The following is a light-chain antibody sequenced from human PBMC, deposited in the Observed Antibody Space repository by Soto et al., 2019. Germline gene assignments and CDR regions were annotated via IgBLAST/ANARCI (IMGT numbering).Light chain of an antibody. CDR3: QQFGSSVT. CDR1: QSVSSTY. J-gene: IGKJ5*01. CDR2: RTS. V-gene: IGKV3-20*01. Sequence: EIVLTQSPGPLSLSPGERATLSCRASQSVSSTYLAWYQQKPGQAPRLLIYRTSTRATGIPDRFSGSGSGTDFTLTISRLEPEDFAVYYCQQFGSSVTFGRGTRLEIK.